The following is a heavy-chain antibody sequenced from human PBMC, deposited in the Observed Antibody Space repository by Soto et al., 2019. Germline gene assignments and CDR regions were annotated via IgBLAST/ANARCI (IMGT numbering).Heavy chain of an antibody. Sequence: SGKVSCKASGYTFTGYFTHWVRQAPGQGLEWMGWINPNSGGTNYAQKFQGWVTMTRDTSISTAYMELSRLRSDDTAVYYCARELQDDAFDIWGQGTMVTVSS. CDR2: INPNSGGT. V-gene: IGHV1-2*04. J-gene: IGHJ3*02. CDR3: ARELQDDAFDI. CDR1: GYTFTGYF. D-gene: IGHD4-4*01.